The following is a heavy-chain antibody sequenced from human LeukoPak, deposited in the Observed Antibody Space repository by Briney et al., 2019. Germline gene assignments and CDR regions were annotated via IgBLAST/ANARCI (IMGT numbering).Heavy chain of an antibody. D-gene: IGHD3-10*01. J-gene: IGHJ6*03. CDR2: IYTSGST. CDR3: ARDLTVRGVIPYYYYYMDV. CDR1: GGSISSYY. Sequence: PSETLSLTCTVSGGSISSYYWSWIRQPAGKGLEWIGRIYTSGSTNYNHSLKSRVTMSVDTSKNQFSLKLSSVTAADTAVYYCARDLTVRGVIPYYYYYMDVWGKGTTVTVSS. V-gene: IGHV4-4*07.